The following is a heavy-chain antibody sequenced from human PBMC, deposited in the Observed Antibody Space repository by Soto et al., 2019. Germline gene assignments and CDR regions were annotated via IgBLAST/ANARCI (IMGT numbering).Heavy chain of an antibody. CDR2: IYWDDDK. V-gene: IGHV2-5*02. Sequence: QITLKESGPTLVKPTQTLTLTCTFSGFSLSTSGVGVGWIRQPPGKALEWLALIYWDDDKRYSPSLKSRLTISKDTSKNQVVLTMTNMDPVDTATYYCAHVYGGYDNFDYWGQGTLVTVSS. CDR3: AHVYGGYDNFDY. D-gene: IGHD5-12*01. CDR1: GFSLSTSGVG. J-gene: IGHJ4*02.